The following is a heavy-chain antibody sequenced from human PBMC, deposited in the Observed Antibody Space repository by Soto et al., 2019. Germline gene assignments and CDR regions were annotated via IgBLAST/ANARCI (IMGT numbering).Heavy chain of an antibody. CDR3: ARGGYYYHYMDV. J-gene: IGHJ6*03. CDR1: GYTFTDYY. V-gene: IGHV1-2*04. CDR2: INPNSGGT. Sequence: ASVKVSCKASGYTFTDYYIHWVRQAPGQGLEWLGWINPNSGGTNYAQNFQGWVTMTRDTSISTAYMELTRLSSDDTAVYYCARGGYYYHYMDVWGKGATVTVSS.